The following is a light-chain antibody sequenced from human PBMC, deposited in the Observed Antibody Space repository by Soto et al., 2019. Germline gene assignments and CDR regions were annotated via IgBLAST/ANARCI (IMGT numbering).Light chain of an antibody. J-gene: IGLJ1*01. CDR2: EVS. Sequence: QSVLTQPASVSGSPGQSSTISCTGTSSDVGAYNYVSWYQQHPDKAPKLMIYEVSHRPSGVSDRFSGSKSDNTASLTISGLHTEDEADYYCSSYTSSSTYLFGTGTKLTVL. CDR3: SSYTSSSTYL. V-gene: IGLV2-14*03. CDR1: SSDVGAYNY.